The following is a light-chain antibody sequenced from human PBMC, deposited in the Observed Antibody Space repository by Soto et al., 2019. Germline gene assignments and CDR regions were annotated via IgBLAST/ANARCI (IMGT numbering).Light chain of an antibody. CDR1: SSNIGNNY. CDR3: GTWDSSLSARGV. CDR2: ENN. V-gene: IGLV1-51*02. Sequence: QSVLTQPPSVSAAPGQTVTISCSGSSSNIGNNYVSWYQQLPGTAPKLLIYENNKRPSGIPDRFSGSKSGTSATLGITGLQTGDEAVYYCGTWDSSLSARGVFGGGTKVTVL. J-gene: IGLJ3*02.